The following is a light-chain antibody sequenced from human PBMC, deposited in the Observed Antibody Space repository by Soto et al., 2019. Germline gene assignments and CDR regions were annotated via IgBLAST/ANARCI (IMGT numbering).Light chain of an antibody. CDR1: LTVTDNY. J-gene: IGKJ4*01. CDR2: DAS. V-gene: IGKV3-20*01. CDR3: QQYNSWPLT. Sequence: EIVLTHSPGTLSLSPGERATLSCRASLTVTDNYLAWYQQKAGQPPRLVIYDASNRATGIPDRFSASGSGTDFTLTISRLEPEDFAVYYCQQYNSWPLTFGGGTKVDIK.